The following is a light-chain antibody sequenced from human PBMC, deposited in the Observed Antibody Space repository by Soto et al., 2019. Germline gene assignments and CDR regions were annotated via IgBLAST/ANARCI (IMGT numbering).Light chain of an antibody. Sequence: QSVLTQPRSVSGSPGQSVTMSCTGTSSDVGGHNYVSWFQQHPGKAPKLMIYDVSKRPSGVPDRFSGSKSGNAASLTISGLQAEDEADYYCCSYAGSYTYVFGTGTKLTVL. CDR1: SSDVGGHNY. CDR3: CSYAGSYTYV. CDR2: DVS. V-gene: IGLV2-11*01. J-gene: IGLJ1*01.